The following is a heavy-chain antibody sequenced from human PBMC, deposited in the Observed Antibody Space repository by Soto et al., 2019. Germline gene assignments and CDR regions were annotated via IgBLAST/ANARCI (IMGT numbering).Heavy chain of an antibody. Sequence: SETLSLTCTVSGGSISSGDYYWSWIRQPPGKGLEWIGYIYYSGSTYYNPSLKSRVTISVDTSKNKFSLKLSSVTAADTAVYYCLGTTESKDYWGQGTLVTVSS. CDR3: LGTTESKDY. J-gene: IGHJ4*02. CDR1: GGSISSGDYY. V-gene: IGHV4-30-4*01. D-gene: IGHD4-17*01. CDR2: IYYSGST.